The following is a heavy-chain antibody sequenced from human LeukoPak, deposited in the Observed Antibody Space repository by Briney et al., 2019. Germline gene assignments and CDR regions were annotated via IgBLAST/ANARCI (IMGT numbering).Heavy chain of an antibody. CDR1: GLAFSAYK. V-gene: IGHV3-74*01. CDR2: ISTDGYTT. CDR3: VVGGSPGY. D-gene: IGHD2-15*01. Sequence: GGSMRLSCAASGLAFSAYKMHWVRQAPRKGLVWISRISTDGYTTDYADFVQGRFTASRDNTKNTWSLEMNSLRAEDTAVYYCVVGGSPGYWGQGTLVTVSS. J-gene: IGHJ4*02.